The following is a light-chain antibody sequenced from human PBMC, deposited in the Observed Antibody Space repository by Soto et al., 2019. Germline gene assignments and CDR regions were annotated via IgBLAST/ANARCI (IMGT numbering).Light chain of an antibody. CDR2: WAS. J-gene: IGKJ2*01. CDR1: QSVLYSSNNKNY. V-gene: IGKV4-1*01. Sequence: DIVMTQSPDSLAVSLGERATINCKSSQSVLYSSNNKNYLAWYQQKPGQPPKLLIYWASTRESGVPDRFSGSGSGTDFTLTISSLQAEDVAVYYCQQYYSTLTFGQGXXXXI. CDR3: QQYYSTLT.